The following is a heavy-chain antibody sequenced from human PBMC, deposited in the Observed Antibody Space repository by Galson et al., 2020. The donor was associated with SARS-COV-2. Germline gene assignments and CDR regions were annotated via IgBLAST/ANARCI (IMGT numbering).Heavy chain of an antibody. V-gene: IGHV3-66*02. J-gene: IGHJ3*02. CDR2: IYSGGST. Sequence: GESLKISCAASGFTVSSNHMSWVRQAPGKGLEWVSVIYSGGSTYYADSVKGRFTISRDNSKNTLYLQMNSLRAEDTAVYYCARDRWATNDAFDSWGQGTMVTVSS. CDR3: ARDRWATNDAFDS. D-gene: IGHD1-26*01. CDR1: GFTVSSNH.